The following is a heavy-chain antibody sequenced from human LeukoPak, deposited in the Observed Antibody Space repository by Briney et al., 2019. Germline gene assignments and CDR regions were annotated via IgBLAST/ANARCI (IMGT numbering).Heavy chain of an antibody. J-gene: IGHJ6*03. Sequence: GGSLRLSCAASGFTFDDYGMSWVRQAPGKGLEWVSGINWKGDSTGYADSVKGRFTISRDNAKNSLYLQMNSLRAEDAAFYYCARDAMGHYYGSGSYYLSGYMDVWGKGTTVTVSS. D-gene: IGHD3-10*01. V-gene: IGHV3-20*04. CDR1: GFTFDDYG. CDR2: INWKGDST. CDR3: ARDAMGHYYGSGSYYLSGYMDV.